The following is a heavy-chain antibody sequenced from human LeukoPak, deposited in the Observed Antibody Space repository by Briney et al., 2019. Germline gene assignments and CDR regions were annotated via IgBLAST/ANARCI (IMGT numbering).Heavy chain of an antibody. D-gene: IGHD2-15*01. J-gene: IGHJ6*03. CDR2: IYTSGST. V-gene: IGHV4-61*02. CDR3: ARERLGYCSGGSCYSHYYYYYMDV. CDR1: GGSISSGSYY. Sequence: KPSQTLSLTFTVSGGSISSGSYYWRWIRQPAGKGLEWIGRIYTSGSTNYNPSLKSRVTISVDTSKNQFSLKLSSVTAADTAVYYCARERLGYCSGGSCYSHYYYYYMDVWGKGTTVTVSS.